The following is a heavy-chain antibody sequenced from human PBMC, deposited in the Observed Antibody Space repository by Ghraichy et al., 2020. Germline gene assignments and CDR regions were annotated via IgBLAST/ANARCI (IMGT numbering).Heavy chain of an antibody. D-gene: IGHD6-13*01. CDR1: GGSISSGSYY. J-gene: IGHJ4*02. Sequence: SETLSLTCTVSGGSISSGSYYWSWIRQPAGKGLEWIGRIYTSGSTNYNPSLKSRVTISVDTSKNQFSLKLSSVTAADTAVYYCAREAAGWGFDYWGQGTLVTVSS. CDR3: AREAAGWGFDY. CDR2: IYTSGST. V-gene: IGHV4-61*02.